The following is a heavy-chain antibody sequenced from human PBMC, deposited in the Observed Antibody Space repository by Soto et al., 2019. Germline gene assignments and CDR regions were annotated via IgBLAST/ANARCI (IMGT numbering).Heavy chain of an antibody. Sequence: SETLSLTCAVSGGSISSSNWWSWVRQPPGKGLEWIGEIYHSGSTNYNPSLKSRATISVDKSKNQFSLKLSSVTAADTAVYYCARITIAAAGTSWGQGTLVTVSS. CDR3: ARITIAAAGTS. CDR1: GGSISSSNW. J-gene: IGHJ5*02. D-gene: IGHD6-13*01. CDR2: IYHSGST. V-gene: IGHV4-4*02.